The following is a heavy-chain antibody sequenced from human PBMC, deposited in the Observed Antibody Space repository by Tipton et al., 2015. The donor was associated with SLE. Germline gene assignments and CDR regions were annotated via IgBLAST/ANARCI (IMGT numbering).Heavy chain of an antibody. J-gene: IGHJ4*02. Sequence: SLRLSCAASGFTFSTHAMSWVRQAPGKGLEWVSAISASGGSTYYADSVKGRFSISRDNAKNSLYLQMNSLRAEDTAVYYCARDTLLAVWPIFYFDYWGQGTLATVSS. CDR3: ARDTLLAVWPIFYFDY. CDR1: GFTFSTHA. CDR2: ISASGGST. V-gene: IGHV3-23*01. D-gene: IGHD3-3*02.